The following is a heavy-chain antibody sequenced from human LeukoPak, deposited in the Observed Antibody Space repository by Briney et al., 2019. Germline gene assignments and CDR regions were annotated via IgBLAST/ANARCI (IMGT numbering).Heavy chain of an antibody. D-gene: IGHD3-3*01. CDR3: ARDAGGFLEWLLPNPKYYFDY. V-gene: IGHV1-46*01. CDR2: INPSGGST. CDR1: GYTFTGYY. Sequence: ASVKVSCKASGYTFTGYYMHWVRQAPGQGLEWMGIINPSGGSTSYAQKFQGRVTMTRDTSTSTVYMELSSLRSEDTAVYYCARDAGGFLEWLLPNPKYYFDYWGQGTLVTVSS. J-gene: IGHJ4*02.